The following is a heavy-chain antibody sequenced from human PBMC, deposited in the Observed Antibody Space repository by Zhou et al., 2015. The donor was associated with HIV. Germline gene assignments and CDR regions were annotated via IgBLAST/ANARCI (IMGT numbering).Heavy chain of an antibody. J-gene: IGHJ6*03. CDR1: GFTVSTNY. V-gene: IGHV3-66*02. Sequence: EVQLVESGGGLSSAGGGPVRLSCAASGFTVSTNYMSWVRQAPGKGLEWVSVIYSGGGTYHADSVKGRFTISRDNSKNTLYLQMNSLRGEDTAVYYCARDLGRDTSIYYYMDVWGKGTTVTVSS. CDR2: IYSGGGT. CDR3: ARDLGRDTSIYYYMDV. D-gene: IGHD3-16*02.